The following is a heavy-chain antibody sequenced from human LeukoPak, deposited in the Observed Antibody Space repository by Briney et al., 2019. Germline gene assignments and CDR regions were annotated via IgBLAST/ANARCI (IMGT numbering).Heavy chain of an antibody. D-gene: IGHD3-16*01. J-gene: IGHJ6*04. CDR1: GFNLNIYS. CDR2: ISSRSTYI. Sequence: GGSLRLSCAASGFNLNIYSTNWVRQAPGKGLEWVSSISSRSTYIYYADSVKGRFTISRDNAKNSLFLQMNSLRAEDTAVYFCAKSTRAVMAMMDVWGKGTTVTVSS. CDR3: AKSTRAVMAMMDV. V-gene: IGHV3-21*01.